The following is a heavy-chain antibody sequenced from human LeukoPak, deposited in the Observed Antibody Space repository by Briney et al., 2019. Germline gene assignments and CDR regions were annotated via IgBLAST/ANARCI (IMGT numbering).Heavy chain of an antibody. V-gene: IGHV3-7*01. Sequence: GGSLRLSCAASGFTFTTYWMGWVRQAPGKGLEWVVNINQDGSEKYYVDSVKGRFTISRDNAKNSLYLQMNSLRAEDAAVYYCARPLKYYYGSETYFWFDPWGQGTLVTVSS. CDR2: INQDGSEK. J-gene: IGHJ5*02. CDR3: ARPLKYYYGSETYFWFDP. CDR1: GFTFTTYW. D-gene: IGHD3-10*01.